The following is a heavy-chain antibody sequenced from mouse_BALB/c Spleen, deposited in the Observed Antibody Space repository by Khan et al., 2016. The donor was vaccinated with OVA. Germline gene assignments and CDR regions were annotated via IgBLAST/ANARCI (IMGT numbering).Heavy chain of an antibody. Sequence: QIQLVQSGPELKKPGETVKISCKASGYSFTNYGINWVKQSPGKALKWMGWINTYTGEPTYADDFKGRFAFSLETSANTAYLQINILKNEDMATYFCARPPYFSYTLDYWGQGTSVTVSS. J-gene: IGHJ4*01. CDR3: ARPPYFSYTLDY. V-gene: IGHV9-1*02. CDR1: GYSFTNYG. CDR2: INTYTGEP. D-gene: IGHD2-10*01.